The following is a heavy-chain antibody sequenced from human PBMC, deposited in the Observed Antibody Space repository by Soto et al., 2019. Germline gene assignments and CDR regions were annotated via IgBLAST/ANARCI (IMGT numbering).Heavy chain of an antibody. CDR3: ARSSGGNFGIIIEGSNWFDP. D-gene: IGHD3-3*01. CDR1: GDTFTSYY. V-gene: IGHV1-46*01. CDR2: INPHGGST. Sequence: APVEGSRKAPGDTFTSYYLKWVRQAPGQGLEWMGVINPHGGSTKYAQKFQGRVTMTRDTSRSTVYMELRSLRSDDTAIYYCARSSGGNFGIIIEGSNWFDPWGQGTLVTVYS. J-gene: IGHJ5*02.